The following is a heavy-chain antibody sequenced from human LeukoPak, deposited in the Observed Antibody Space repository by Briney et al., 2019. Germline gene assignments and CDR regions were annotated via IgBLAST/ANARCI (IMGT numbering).Heavy chain of an antibody. J-gene: IGHJ4*02. D-gene: IGHD3-22*01. Sequence: SETLSLTCTVSGGSISSYYWCWIRQPPGKGLEWIGYIYYSGSTNYNPSLKSRVTISVDTSKNQFSLKLSSVTAADTAVYYCAAAPPGHYDSSGYFDYWGQGTLVTVSS. CDR3: AAAPPGHYDSSGYFDY. CDR1: GGSISSYY. V-gene: IGHV4-59*08. CDR2: IYYSGST.